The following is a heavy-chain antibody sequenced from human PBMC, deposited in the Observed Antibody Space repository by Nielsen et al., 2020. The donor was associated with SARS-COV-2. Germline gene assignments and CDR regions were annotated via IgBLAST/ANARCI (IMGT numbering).Heavy chain of an antibody. D-gene: IGHD6-13*01. J-gene: IGHJ4*02. CDR2: IDPSDSYT. V-gene: IGHV5-10-1*01. Sequence: VRQMPGKGLEWMGRIDPSDSYTAYNPSFQGHVTISADRSINTAYLQWSSLKASDTAMYYCASRVAAGGFDFWGQGTLVTVSS. CDR3: ASRVAAGGFDF.